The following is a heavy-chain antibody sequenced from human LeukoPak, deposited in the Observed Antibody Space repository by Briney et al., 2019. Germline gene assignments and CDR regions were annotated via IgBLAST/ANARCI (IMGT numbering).Heavy chain of an antibody. V-gene: IGHV1-18*01. D-gene: IGHD3-16*01. J-gene: IGHJ2*01. CDR2: ISAYNGNT. Sequence: GASVKVSCKASGYTFTSYGISWVRQAPGQGREWMGWISAYNGNTNYAQKLQGRVTMTTDTSTSTAYMELRSLRSDDTAVYYCARDRTYYDYVWGSSYWYFDLWGRGTLVTVSS. CDR3: ARDRTYYDYVWGSSYWYFDL. CDR1: GYTFTSYG.